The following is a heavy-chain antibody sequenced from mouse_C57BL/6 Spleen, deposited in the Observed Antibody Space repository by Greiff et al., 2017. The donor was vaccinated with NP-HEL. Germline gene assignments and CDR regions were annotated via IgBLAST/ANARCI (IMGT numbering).Heavy chain of an antibody. V-gene: IGHV1-81*01. CDR1: GYTFTSYG. CDR2: IYPRSGNT. CDR3: ARSEGYGSSYNYAMDY. D-gene: IGHD1-1*01. Sequence: QVQLQQSGAELARPGASVKLSCKASGYTFTSYGLSWVQPRTGQGLEWIGEIYPRSGNTYYNEKFKGKATLTADKSSSTAYMELRSLTSEDSAVDFCARSEGYGSSYNYAMDYWGQGTSVTVSS. J-gene: IGHJ4*01.